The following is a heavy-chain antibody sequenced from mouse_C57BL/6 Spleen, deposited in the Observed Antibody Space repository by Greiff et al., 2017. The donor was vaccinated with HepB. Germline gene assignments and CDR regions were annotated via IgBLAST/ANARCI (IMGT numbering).Heavy chain of an antibody. CDR2: INPNNGGT. V-gene: IGHV1-26*01. CDR3: TRCHYSNLGWFGY. Sequence: VQLQQSGPELVKPGASVKISCKASGYTFTDYYMNWVKQSHGKSLEWIGDINPNNGGTSYNQKFKGKATLTVDKSSSTAYMELRSLTSEDSAVYYCTRCHYSNLGWFGYWGQGTLVTVSA. D-gene: IGHD2-5*01. J-gene: IGHJ3*01. CDR1: GYTFTDYY.